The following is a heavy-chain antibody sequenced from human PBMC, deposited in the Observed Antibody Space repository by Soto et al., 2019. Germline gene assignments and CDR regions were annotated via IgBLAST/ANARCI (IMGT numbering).Heavy chain of an antibody. CDR1: GYTFTNFG. V-gene: IGHV1-3*01. D-gene: IGHD3-22*01. J-gene: IGHJ4*02. CDR3: ARTYYYESSGSMASTFEY. CDR2: IIAGNGNT. Sequence: ASVKVSCKASGYTFTNFGIHWVRQAPGQSLEWMGWIIAGNGNTKYSQKYHGRVTITRDTSATTVYMELGSLIPEDTVVYYCARTYYYESSGSMASTFEYWGQGTLVTVSS.